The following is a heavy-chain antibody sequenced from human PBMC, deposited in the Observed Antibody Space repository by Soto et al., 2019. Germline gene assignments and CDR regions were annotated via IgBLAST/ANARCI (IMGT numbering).Heavy chain of an antibody. CDR2: IWYDGSNK. CDR1: GFTFSSYG. J-gene: IGHJ4*02. V-gene: IGHV3-33*01. Sequence: GGSLRLSCAASGFTFSSYGMHWVRQAPGKGLEWVAVIWYDGSNKYYAYSVKGRFTISRDNSKNTLYLQMNSLRAEDTAVYYCARDGDYYDSSGYLCYWGQGTLVTVSS. CDR3: ARDGDYYDSSGYLCY. D-gene: IGHD3-22*01.